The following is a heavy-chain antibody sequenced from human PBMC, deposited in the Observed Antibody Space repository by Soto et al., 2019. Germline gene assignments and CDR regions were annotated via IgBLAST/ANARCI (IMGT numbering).Heavy chain of an antibody. CDR1: GFIFSNYA. Sequence: EVQLLQSGGGLVQPGGSLRLSCAASGFIFSNYAMNWVRQAPGKGLEWVSIVTSRGDTTYYADSVKGRFTISRDNSKNTLYLQVNRLTAEETAVYYWAKDRLGGGLDYWGQGTLVSVSS. CDR2: VTSRGDTT. V-gene: IGHV3-23*01. CDR3: AKDRLGGGLDY. D-gene: IGHD3-16*01. J-gene: IGHJ4*02.